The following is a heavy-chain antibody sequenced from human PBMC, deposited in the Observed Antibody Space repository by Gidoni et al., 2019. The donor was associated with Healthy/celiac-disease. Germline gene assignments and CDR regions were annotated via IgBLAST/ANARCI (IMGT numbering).Heavy chain of an antibody. V-gene: IGHV3-33*01. Sequence: QVQLVESGGGVVQPGRSLRLSCASSGFTLSSYGMHWVRQAPGKGLEWVAVIWYDGSNKYYADSVKGRFTISRDNSKNTLYLQMNSLRAEDTAVYYCATEGGKYYGSGSLYNWFDPWGQGTLVTVSS. CDR3: ATEGGKYYGSGSLYNWFDP. D-gene: IGHD3-10*01. CDR1: GFTLSSYG. J-gene: IGHJ5*02. CDR2: IWYDGSNK.